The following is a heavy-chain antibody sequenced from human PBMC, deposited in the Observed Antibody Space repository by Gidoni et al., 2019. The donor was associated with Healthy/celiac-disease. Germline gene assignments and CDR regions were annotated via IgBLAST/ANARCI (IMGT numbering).Heavy chain of an antibody. J-gene: IGHJ4*02. D-gene: IGHD3-3*01. Sequence: EVQLVESGGGLVQPGRSLRLSCAASGFTFDDYAMHWVRQAPGKGLEWVSGISWNSGSIGYADSVKGRFTISRDNAKNSLYLQMNSLRAEDTALYYCAKDMGGTFGVVTFDYWGQGTLVTVSS. CDR1: GFTFDDYA. CDR2: ISWNSGSI. V-gene: IGHV3-9*01. CDR3: AKDMGGTFGVVTFDY.